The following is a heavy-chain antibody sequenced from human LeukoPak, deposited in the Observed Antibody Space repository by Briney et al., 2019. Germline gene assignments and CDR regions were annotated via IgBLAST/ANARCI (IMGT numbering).Heavy chain of an antibody. V-gene: IGHV1-2*02. CDR1: GYTFTGYY. CDR3: ASNLLRPEGSGWYYPRGTIYGMDV. J-gene: IGHJ6*02. Sequence: SVKVSCKASGYTFTGYYMHWVRQAPGQGLEWMGWINPNSGGTNYAQKFQGRVTMTRDTSISTAYMELSRLRSDDTAVYYCASNLLRPEGSGWYYPRGTIYGMDVWGQGTTVTVSS. D-gene: IGHD6-19*01. CDR2: INPNSGGT.